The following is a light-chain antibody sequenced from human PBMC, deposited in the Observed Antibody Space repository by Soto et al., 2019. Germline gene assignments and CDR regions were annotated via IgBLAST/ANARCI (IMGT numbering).Light chain of an antibody. CDR2: EVY. V-gene: IGLV2-8*01. CDR1: SRDVGSYNY. CDR3: SSYAGTNRG. J-gene: IGLJ1*01. Sequence: QSVLTQPPSASGSPGQSVTISCTGTSRDVGSYNYVSWYQQHPGKAPKLMIYEVYKRPSGVPDRFSGSKSGNTASLTVSGLQAEDEADYYCSSYAGTNRGFGTGTKVTVL.